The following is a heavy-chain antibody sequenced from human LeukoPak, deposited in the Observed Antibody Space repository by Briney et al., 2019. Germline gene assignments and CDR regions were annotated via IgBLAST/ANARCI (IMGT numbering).Heavy chain of an antibody. J-gene: IGHJ3*02. D-gene: IGHD1-26*01. CDR2: IYSGGST. CDR3: ARIEWGAFDI. V-gene: IGHV3-66*01. Sequence: GGSLRLSCAASGFTVSSNYTSWVRQAPGKGLEWASVIYSGGSTYYADSVKGRFTISRDNSKNTLYLQMNSLRAEDTAVYYCARIEWGAFDIWGQGTMVTVSS. CDR1: GFTVSSNY.